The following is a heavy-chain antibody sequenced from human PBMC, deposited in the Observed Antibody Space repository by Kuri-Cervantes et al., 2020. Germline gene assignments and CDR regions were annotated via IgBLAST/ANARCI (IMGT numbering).Heavy chain of an antibody. J-gene: IGHJ4*02. CDR3: AKDRRDYDYVWGSIY. CDR1: GFTFSSYD. V-gene: IGHV3-13*01. CDR2: IGTAGDT. D-gene: IGHD3-16*01. Sequence: GESLKISCAASGFTFSSYDMHWVRQATGKGLEWVSAIGTAGDTYYPGSVKGRFTISRENAKNSLYPQMNSLRAGDTAVYYCAKDRRDYDYVWGSIYWGQGTLVTVSS.